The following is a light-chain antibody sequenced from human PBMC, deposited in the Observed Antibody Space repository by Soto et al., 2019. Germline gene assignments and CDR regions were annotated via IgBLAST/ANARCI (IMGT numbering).Light chain of an antibody. Sequence: DIQMTQSPSPLSASVGDRVTITCWASQGISNYLAWYQQKPGKVPKLLIYAASTLQSGVPSRFSGSGSGTDFTLTISSLQPEDVATYYCQKYNSAPWTFGQGTKVEIK. J-gene: IGKJ1*01. CDR1: QGISNY. V-gene: IGKV1-27*01. CDR3: QKYNSAPWT. CDR2: AAS.